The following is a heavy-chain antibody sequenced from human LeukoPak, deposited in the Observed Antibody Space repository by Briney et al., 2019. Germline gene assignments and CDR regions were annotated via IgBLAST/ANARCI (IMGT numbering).Heavy chain of an antibody. V-gene: IGHV3-30*18. Sequence: PGGSLRLSCAASGFTFSSYGMHWVRQAPGKGLEWVAVISYDGSNKYYADSAKGRFTISRDNSKNTLYLQMNSLRAEDTAVYYCAKDSAYYGMDVWGQGTTVTVSS. J-gene: IGHJ6*02. CDR2: ISYDGSNK. CDR1: GFTFSSYG. CDR3: AKDSAYYGMDV.